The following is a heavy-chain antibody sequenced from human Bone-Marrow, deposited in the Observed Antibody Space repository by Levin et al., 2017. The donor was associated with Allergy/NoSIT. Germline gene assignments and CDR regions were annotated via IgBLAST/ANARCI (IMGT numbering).Heavy chain of an antibody. CDR3: AKNLGGPVTD. Sequence: LSLTCAASGFTVSSSYMAWVRQAPGKGLEWVSVLQSGGGTVYADSVKGRFTISRDASKNTVYLQMNSLRAEDTAVYYCAKNLGGPVTDWGQGTLVTVSS. J-gene: IGHJ4*02. CDR1: GFTVSSSY. D-gene: IGHD1-26*01. V-gene: IGHV3-53*01. CDR2: LQSGGGT.